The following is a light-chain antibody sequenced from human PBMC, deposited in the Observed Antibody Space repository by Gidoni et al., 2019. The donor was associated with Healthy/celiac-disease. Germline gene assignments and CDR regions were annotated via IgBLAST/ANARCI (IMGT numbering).Light chain of an antibody. J-gene: IGLJ1*01. V-gene: IGLV1-44*01. Sequence: QSVLTQPPSASGHPGQRVTISCSGSSSNIGSNTVNWYQQLPGTAPKLLIYSNNQRPSGVPDRFSGSKSGTSASLAISGLQSEDEADYYCAAWDDSLNGPLYVFGTGTKVTVL. CDR2: SNN. CDR1: SSNIGSNT. CDR3: AAWDDSLNGPLYV.